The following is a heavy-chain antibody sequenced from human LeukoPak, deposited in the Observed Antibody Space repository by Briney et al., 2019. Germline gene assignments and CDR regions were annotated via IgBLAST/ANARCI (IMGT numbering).Heavy chain of an antibody. V-gene: IGHV3-13*01. D-gene: IGHD6-19*01. J-gene: IGHJ5*02. CDR2: IDIPGNT. CDR3: ARAVAGTHWFDP. CDR1: GFTLSNYD. Sequence: GGSLRLSCAASGFTLSNYDMHWVRQATGKGLEWVSGIDIPGNTYYPDSVKGRFTMSRESAKNSLYLQMNSLRAGGTAVYYCARAVAGTHWFDPWGQGTLVIVSS.